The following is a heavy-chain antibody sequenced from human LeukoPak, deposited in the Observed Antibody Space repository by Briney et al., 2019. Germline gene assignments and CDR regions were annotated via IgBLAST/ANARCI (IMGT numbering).Heavy chain of an antibody. D-gene: IGHD2-15*01. CDR1: GFTFSSYA. V-gene: IGHV3-23*01. CDR2: ISGSGGST. CDR3: AKQGGFSCSGGSCYDRRLNWFDP. Sequence: PGGSLRLSCAASGFTFSSYAMSCVRQAPGKGLEWVSAISGSGGSTCYADSVKGRFTISRDNSKNTLYLQMNSLRAEDTAVYYCAKQGGFSCSGGSCYDRRLNWFDPWGQGTLVTVSS. J-gene: IGHJ5*02.